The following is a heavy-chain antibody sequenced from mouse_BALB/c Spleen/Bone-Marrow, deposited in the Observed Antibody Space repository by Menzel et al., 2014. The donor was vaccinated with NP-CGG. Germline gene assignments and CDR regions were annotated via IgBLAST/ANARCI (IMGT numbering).Heavy chain of an antibody. D-gene: IGHD2-3*01. CDR3: ARRDGYLDY. CDR2: ISSGGSYT. CDR1: GFTFSSYA. V-gene: IGHV5-9-1*01. Sequence: DVMLVESGGGLVKPGGSLKLSCAASGFTFSSYAMSWVRQTPEKRLGWVATISSGGSYTYYPDSVKGRFTISRDNAKNTLYLQMSSLRSEDTAMYYCARRDGYLDYWGQGTTLTVSS. J-gene: IGHJ2*01.